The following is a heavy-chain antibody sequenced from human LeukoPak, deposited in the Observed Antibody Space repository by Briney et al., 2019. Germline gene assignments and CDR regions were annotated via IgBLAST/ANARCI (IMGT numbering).Heavy chain of an antibody. CDR2: IRNKAKGYTT. J-gene: IGHJ6*03. CDR3: ASSVKTLGDAYYYTDV. D-gene: IGHD3-16*01. Sequence: GGSLRLSCAVSGFTFSDHYMDWVRQAPGKGLEWVGRIRNKAKGYTTEYAASVKGRFTISRDDSKNSVYLQMNSLKTEDTAVYYCASSVKTLGDAYYYTDVWGKGTTVTVSS. V-gene: IGHV3-72*01. CDR1: GFTFSDHY.